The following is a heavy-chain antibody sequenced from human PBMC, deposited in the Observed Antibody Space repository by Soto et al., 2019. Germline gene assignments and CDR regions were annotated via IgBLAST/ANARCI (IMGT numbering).Heavy chain of an antibody. CDR2: TSYDGSNK. CDR1: GFTFSSYA. CDR3: AREWFTNGMDV. D-gene: IGHD3-22*01. J-gene: IGHJ6*02. Sequence: PGGSLRLSCAASGFTFSSYAMHWVRQAPGKGLEWVAVTSYDGSNKYYADSVKGRFTISRDNSKNTLYLLMNSLRADDTTVYYCAREWFTNGMDVWGQGTTVTVSS. V-gene: IGHV3-30-3*01.